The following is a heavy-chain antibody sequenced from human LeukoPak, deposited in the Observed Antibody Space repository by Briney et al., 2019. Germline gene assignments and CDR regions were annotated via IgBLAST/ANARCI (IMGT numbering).Heavy chain of an antibody. CDR3: ARADF. V-gene: IGHV3-48*03. J-gene: IGHJ4*02. CDR2: ISSSGSTI. D-gene: IGHD3-3*01. CDR1: GFTFSSYE. Sequence: GGTLRLSCAVSGFTFSSYEMNWVRQAPGKGLGRVSYISSSGSTIYYADSVKGRFTISRDNAKNSLYLHMNILRAEHTAVYYCARADFWGQGTLVTVSS.